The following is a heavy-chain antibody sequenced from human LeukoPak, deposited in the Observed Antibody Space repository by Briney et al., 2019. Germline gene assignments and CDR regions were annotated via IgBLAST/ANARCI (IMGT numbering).Heavy chain of an antibody. V-gene: IGHV3-33*01. J-gene: IGHJ3*02. D-gene: IGHD3-9*01. CDR2: IWYDGSNK. Sequence: GGSLRLSCAASGFTFSSHGIHWVRQAPGRGLEWVAVIWYDGSNKYYADSVKGRVTISRDNSKNALYLQMNSLRAEDTAVYYCARGDILTGSPDAFDIWGQGTMVTISS. CDR3: ARGDILTGSPDAFDI. CDR1: GFTFSSHG.